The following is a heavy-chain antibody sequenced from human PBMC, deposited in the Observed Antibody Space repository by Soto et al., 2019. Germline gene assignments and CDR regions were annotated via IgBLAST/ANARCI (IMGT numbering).Heavy chain of an antibody. CDR3: ASEARYYGSGNPSPHYMDV. CDR2: IIPILGIA. V-gene: IGHV1-69*02. D-gene: IGHD3-10*01. J-gene: IGHJ6*03. Sequence: GASVEVSCKASGGTFSSYTSRWVRQAPGQGLEWMGRIIPILGIANYAQKFQGRVTITADKSTSTAYMELSSLRSEDTAVYYCASEARYYGSGNPSPHYMDVWGKGTTVTVSS. CDR1: GGTFSSYT.